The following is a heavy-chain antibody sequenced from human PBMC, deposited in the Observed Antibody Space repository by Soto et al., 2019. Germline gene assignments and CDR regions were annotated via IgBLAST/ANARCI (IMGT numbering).Heavy chain of an antibody. CDR1: GFSFTTTRMG. CDR2: IYWDGES. J-gene: IGHJ4*02. V-gene: IGHV2-5*02. Sequence: QITLKEAGPTLVKPTETLTLTCTFSGFSFTTTRMGVGWTRQPPGKALEWLAIIYWDGESRYNPLLRRPLTLPEDTSKNQVVLTNTNIDPKDTATYYCAHRDSTGTTTYFDSWGQGIPVTVAS. CDR3: AHRDSTGTTTYFDS. D-gene: IGHD1-1*01.